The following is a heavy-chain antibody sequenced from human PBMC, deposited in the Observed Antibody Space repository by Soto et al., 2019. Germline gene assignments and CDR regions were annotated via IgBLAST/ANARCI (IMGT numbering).Heavy chain of an antibody. Sequence: QVQLVQSGAEVKKPGSSVKVSCKASGGTFSSYAISWVRQAPGQGLEWMGGIIPIFGTANYAQKFQGRVTXTXDXXTSTAYRELSSLRSEDAAVYYCXXGTXGXGWSLDPWGQGTVVTVSS. J-gene: IGHJ5*02. CDR3: XXGTXGXGWSLDP. V-gene: IGHV1-69*05. CDR1: GGTFSSYA. D-gene: IGHD6-19*01. CDR2: IIPIFGTA.